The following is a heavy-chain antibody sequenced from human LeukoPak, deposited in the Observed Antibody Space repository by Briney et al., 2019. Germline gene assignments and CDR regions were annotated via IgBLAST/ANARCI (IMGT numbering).Heavy chain of an antibody. CDR3: AKGSTGWPYYFDS. D-gene: IGHD6-19*01. CDR1: GFTFDNFA. V-gene: IGHV3-23*01. Sequence: GGSLRLSYTASGFTFDNFAVSWVRQAPGKGLEWVSAIGSGGESTYYADSVKGRFTISRDNSRNTLFLQMNSLRAEDTAVYYCAKGSTGWPYYFDSWGQGNLVSSPQ. CDR2: IGSGGEST. J-gene: IGHJ4*02.